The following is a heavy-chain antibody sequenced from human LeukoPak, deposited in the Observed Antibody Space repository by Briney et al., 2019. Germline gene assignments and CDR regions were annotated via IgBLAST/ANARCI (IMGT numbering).Heavy chain of an antibody. V-gene: IGHV3-23*01. CDR1: GFTFSSYA. CDR2: ISGSGGAT. J-gene: IGHJ6*02. CDR3: AKGQSLYYYYGMDV. Sequence: HPGGSLRLSCAASGFTFSSYAMSWVRQAPGKGLEWVSVISGSGGATYYADSVKGRFTISSDNSKNTQYLQMNSLRAEDTAVYYCAKGQSLYYYYGMDVWGQGTTVTVSS.